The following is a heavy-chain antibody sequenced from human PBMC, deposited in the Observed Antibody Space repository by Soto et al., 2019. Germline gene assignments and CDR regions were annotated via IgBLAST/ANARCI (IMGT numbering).Heavy chain of an antibody. Sequence: TLSLTCAISGDSVSSNSAAWSWIRQSPSRGLEWLGRTYYRSKWYNDYAVSVKSRITINPDTSKNQFSLQLNSVTPEDTAVYYCTRVYGENWFDSWGPGTLVTVSS. CDR2: TYYRSKWYN. CDR3: TRVYGENWFDS. CDR1: GDSVSSNSAA. D-gene: IGHD4-17*01. J-gene: IGHJ5*01. V-gene: IGHV6-1*01.